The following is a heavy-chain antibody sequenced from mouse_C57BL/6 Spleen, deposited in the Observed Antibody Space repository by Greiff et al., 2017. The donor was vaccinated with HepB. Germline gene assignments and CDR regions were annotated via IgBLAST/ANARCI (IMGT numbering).Heavy chain of an antibody. CDR2: IHPNSGST. J-gene: IGHJ1*03. D-gene: IGHD1-1*01. CDR3: ARPHYYGSSYGYFDV. Sequence: QVQLKQPGAELVKPGASVKVSCKASGYTFTSYWMHWVKQRPEQGLEWIGMIHPNSGSTNYNEKFKSKATLTVDKSSSTAYMQLSSMTSEDSAVYYCARPHYYGSSYGYFDVWGTGTTVTVSS. CDR1: GYTFTSYW. V-gene: IGHV1-64*01.